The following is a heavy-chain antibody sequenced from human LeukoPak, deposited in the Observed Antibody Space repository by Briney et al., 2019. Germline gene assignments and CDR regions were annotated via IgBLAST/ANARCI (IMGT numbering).Heavy chain of an antibody. CDR2: INAYNGNT. D-gene: IGHD6-13*01. CDR3: ARDRHIAAAVYYYYMDV. CDR1: GYTFTSYI. J-gene: IGHJ6*03. Sequence: ASVKVSCKASGYTFTSYIISWVRQAPGQGLEWMGWINAYNGNTDYAQRVQGRVTMTTDTSTSTAYMELRSLRSDDTAVYHCARDRHIAAAVYYYYMDVWGKGTPVTVSS. V-gene: IGHV1-18*01.